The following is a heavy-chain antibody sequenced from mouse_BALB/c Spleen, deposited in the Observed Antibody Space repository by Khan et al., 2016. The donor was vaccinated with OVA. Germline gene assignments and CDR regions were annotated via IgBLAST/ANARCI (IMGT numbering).Heavy chain of an antibody. Sequence: VQLQQSGPELMKPGASVKISCKASGYSFSTYYIHWVTRSHGKTLEWIGYIDPFNGDTTYNQKFKGKATFTVDNSSSTAYMPLTSLTSEDSAVYYCARRGSTSWFAYWGQGTLVTVSA. J-gene: IGHJ3*01. CDR3: ARRGSTSWFAY. CDR2: IDPFNGDT. D-gene: IGHD1-1*01. V-gene: IGHV1S135*01. CDR1: GYSFSTYY.